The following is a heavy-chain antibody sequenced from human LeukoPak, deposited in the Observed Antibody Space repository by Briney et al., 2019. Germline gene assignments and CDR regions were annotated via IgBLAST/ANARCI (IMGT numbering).Heavy chain of an antibody. CDR3: ARDEEMATTHFDY. V-gene: IGHV1-69*05. CDR2: IIPIFGTA. CDR1: GGTFSSYA. D-gene: IGHD5-24*01. Sequence: SVKVSCKASGGTFSSYAISWVRQAPGQGLEWMGGIIPIFGTANYAQKLQGRVTMTTDTSTSTAYMELRSLRSDDTAVYYCARDEEMATTHFDYWGQGTLVTVSS. J-gene: IGHJ4*02.